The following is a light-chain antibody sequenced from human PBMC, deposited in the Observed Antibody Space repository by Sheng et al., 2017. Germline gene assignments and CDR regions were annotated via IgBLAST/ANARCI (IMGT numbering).Light chain of an antibody. V-gene: IGKV3-15*01. CDR3: QQYNNWPKT. J-gene: IGKJ1*01. Sequence: EVVLTQSPATLSVSPGERATLSCRASQSVGDFLAWFQQKPGQAPRLLISRASTRATGIPVRFSGSGSGTEFTLTISSLQSEDFAVYYCQQYNNWPKTFGQGTKVEIK. CDR1: QSVGDF. CDR2: RAS.